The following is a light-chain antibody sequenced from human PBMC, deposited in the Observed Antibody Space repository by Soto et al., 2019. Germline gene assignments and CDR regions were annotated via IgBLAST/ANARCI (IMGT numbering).Light chain of an antibody. CDR3: CSYAGTYTWI. Sequence: QSALTQPRSVSGSPGQSVTISCTGTSSDVDFYNYVSWYQQHPGKAPKLLIYDVTKRPSGVPDRFSGSKSGNTASLTISGLQAEDEAVYYCCSYAGTYTWIFGGGTKVTVL. J-gene: IGLJ2*01. V-gene: IGLV2-11*01. CDR1: SSDVDFYNY. CDR2: DVT.